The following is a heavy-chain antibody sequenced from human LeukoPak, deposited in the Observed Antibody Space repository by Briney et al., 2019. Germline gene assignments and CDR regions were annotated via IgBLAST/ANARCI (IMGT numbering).Heavy chain of an antibody. J-gene: IGHJ6*03. CDR2: ISSSSYI. D-gene: IGHD6-13*01. Sequence: PGGSLRLSCAASGFTFSSYSMNWVRQAPGKGLEWVSSISSSSYIYYADSVKGRFTISRDNAENSLYLQMNSLRAEDTAVYYCAKAEPIEQLVLYYYYYMDVWGKGTTVTVSS. V-gene: IGHV3-21*04. CDR1: GFTFSSYS. CDR3: AKAEPIEQLVLYYYYYMDV.